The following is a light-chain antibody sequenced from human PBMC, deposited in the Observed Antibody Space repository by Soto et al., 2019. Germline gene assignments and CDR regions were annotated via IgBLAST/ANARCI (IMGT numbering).Light chain of an antibody. CDR1: SSDIGGYNY. CDR2: EVT. CDR3: YSYAGNNRV. Sequence: QSVLTQPPSASGSPGQSVTISCTGTSSDIGGYNYVSWYQHHPGKAPKLMIYEVTKRPSGVPDRFSGSKSGNTASLTVSGLLAEDEADYCCYSYAGNNRVFGTGTKLTVL. V-gene: IGLV2-8*01. J-gene: IGLJ1*01.